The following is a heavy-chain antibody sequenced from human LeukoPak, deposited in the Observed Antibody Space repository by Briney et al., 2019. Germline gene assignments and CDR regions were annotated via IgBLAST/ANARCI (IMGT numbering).Heavy chain of an antibody. D-gene: IGHD4-17*01. CDR2: IIPIFGTA. Sequence: SVKVSCKASGGTFSSYVISWVRQAPGQGLEWMGRIIPIFGTANYAQKFQGRVTITTDESTSTAYMELSSLRSEGTAVYYCARDTVLYGDDAFDIWGQGTMVTVSS. V-gene: IGHV1-69*05. CDR1: GGTFSSYV. J-gene: IGHJ3*02. CDR3: ARDTVLYGDDAFDI.